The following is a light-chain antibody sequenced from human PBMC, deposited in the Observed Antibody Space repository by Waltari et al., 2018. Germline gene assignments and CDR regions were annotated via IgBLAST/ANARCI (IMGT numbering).Light chain of an antibody. CDR1: HSHIGAGSD. CDR3: QSYDSSLSGWV. CDR2: GNT. J-gene: IGLJ3*02. V-gene: IGLV1-40*01. Sequence: QSVLTQPPSVSGAPGQRVTIPCTGSHSHIGAGSDVHWYLQLPGTAPKLLIYGNTNRPSGVPDRFSGSKSGTSASLAITGLQADDEADYYCQSYDSSLSGWVFGGGTKLTVL.